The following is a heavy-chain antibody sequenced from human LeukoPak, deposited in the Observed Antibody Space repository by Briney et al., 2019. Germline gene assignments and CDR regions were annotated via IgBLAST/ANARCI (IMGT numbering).Heavy chain of an antibody. CDR1: GGSISSYY. D-gene: IGHD3-22*01. V-gene: IGHV4-59*12. J-gene: IGHJ4*02. CDR3: ARDGGYYYDSRGYYFDY. CDR2: IYYSGST. Sequence: SETLSLTCTVSGGSISSYYWSWIRQPPGKGLEWIGYIYYSGSTNYNPSLKSRVTISVDTSKNQFSLKLSSVTAADTAVYYCARDGGYYYDSRGYYFDYWGQGTLVTVSS.